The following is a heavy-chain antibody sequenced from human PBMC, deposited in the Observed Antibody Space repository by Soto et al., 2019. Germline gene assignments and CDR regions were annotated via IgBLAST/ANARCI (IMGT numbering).Heavy chain of an antibody. J-gene: IGHJ3*02. CDR1: GFSLSTSGVG. CDR2: IYWDDDK. Sequence: QITLKESGPTLVKPTQTLTLTCTFSGFSLSTSGVGVGWIRQPPGKALEWLALIYWDDDKRYSPSLKSRLTITKDTSKNQVVLTMTNMDPVDTATYYCAHTYSGSYYGDDAFDILGQGTMVTVSS. V-gene: IGHV2-5*02. D-gene: IGHD1-26*01. CDR3: AHTYSGSYYGDDAFDI.